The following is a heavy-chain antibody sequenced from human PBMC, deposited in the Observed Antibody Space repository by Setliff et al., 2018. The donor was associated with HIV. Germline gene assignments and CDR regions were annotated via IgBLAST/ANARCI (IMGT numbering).Heavy chain of an antibody. J-gene: IGHJ4*01. CDR3: VKVSRGTVVRGVILVGYLDY. CDR1: GFTFSNYV. V-gene: IGHV3-23*01. Sequence: GGSLRLSCAASGFTFSNYVMSWVRQTPGKGLEWVSVISSSGGRTYHADSVKGRFTISRDNSKNTLYLQMSSLRVEDTAVYYCVKVSRGTVVRGVILVGYLDYWGQERWSPSPQ. CDR2: ISSSGGRT. D-gene: IGHD3-10*02.